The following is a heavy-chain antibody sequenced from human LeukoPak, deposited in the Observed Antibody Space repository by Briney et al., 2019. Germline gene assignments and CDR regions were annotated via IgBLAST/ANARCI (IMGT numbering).Heavy chain of an antibody. D-gene: IGHD6-13*01. Sequence: TSETLSLTCAVYGGSFSGYYWSWIRQPPGKGLEWVGEINHSGSTNYNPSLKSRVTISVDTSKNQFSLKLSSVTAADTAVYYCAREGIAAARGWFDPWGQGTLVTVSS. CDR3: AREGIAAARGWFDP. CDR2: INHSGST. J-gene: IGHJ5*02. V-gene: IGHV4-34*01. CDR1: GGSFSGYY.